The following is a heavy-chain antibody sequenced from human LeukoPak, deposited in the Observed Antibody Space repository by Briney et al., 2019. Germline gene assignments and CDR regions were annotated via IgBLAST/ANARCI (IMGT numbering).Heavy chain of an antibody. CDR2: ISASGGST. V-gene: IGHV3-23*01. CDR3: AKLSPIWDAFDI. Sequence: GGTLRLSCAASGFTFDDYGMSWVRHAPGKGLERVSTISASGGSTNYADSAKGRFTISRNNSKNTLYLQMNSLRAEDTAAYYCAKLSPIWDAFDIWGQGTMVTVSS. D-gene: IGHD2-21*01. J-gene: IGHJ3*02. CDR1: GFTFDDYG.